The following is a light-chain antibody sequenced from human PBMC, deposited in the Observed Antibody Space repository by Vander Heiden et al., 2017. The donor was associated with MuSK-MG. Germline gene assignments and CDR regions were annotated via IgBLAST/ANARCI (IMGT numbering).Light chain of an antibody. Sequence: DIQTTRPPSSLSASVGDRVTITCRASQGISNYLTWYQQKPGKVPKLLIYAASTLQSGVPSRFSGSGSGTDFTLTISSLQPEGVATYYCQKYNRAPPTFGGGTKVEIK. CDR3: QKYNRAPPT. CDR1: QGISNY. J-gene: IGKJ4*01. CDR2: AAS. V-gene: IGKV1-27*01.